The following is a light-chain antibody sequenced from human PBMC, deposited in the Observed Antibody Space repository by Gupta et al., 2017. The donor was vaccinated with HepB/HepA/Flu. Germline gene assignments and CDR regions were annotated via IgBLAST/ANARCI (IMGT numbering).Light chain of an antibody. CDR3: AAWDASMNTVV. J-gene: IGLJ2*01. CDR1: TSNVGSNY. Sequence: QSVLTQPPSVSGTPGQRVTISCSGSTSNVGSNYVFWYYQVPATDPKRLMFCNNRRPSGVPDRVFASTSATYASPPTSGLRSEEEADDYCAAWDASMNTVVFGGGTKLTVL. V-gene: IGLV1-47*02. CDR2: CNN.